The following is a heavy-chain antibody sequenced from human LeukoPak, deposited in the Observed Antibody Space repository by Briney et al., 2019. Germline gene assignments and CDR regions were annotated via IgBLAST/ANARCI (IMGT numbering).Heavy chain of an antibody. CDR2: IYHSGST. CDR3: ARTREYNWFDP. V-gene: IGHV4-30-2*01. Sequence: SQTLSLTCAVSGGSISSGGYSWSWIRQPPGKGLEWIGYIYHSGSTYYNLSLKSRVTISVDRSKNQFSLKLSSVTAADTAVYYCARTREYNWFDPWGQGTLVTVSS. CDR1: GGSISSGGYS. D-gene: IGHD3-10*01. J-gene: IGHJ5*02.